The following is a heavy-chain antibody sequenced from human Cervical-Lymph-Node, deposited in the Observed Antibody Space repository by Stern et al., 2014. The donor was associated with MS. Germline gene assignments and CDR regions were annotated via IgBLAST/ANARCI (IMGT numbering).Heavy chain of an antibody. CDR1: GFTFSSYG. V-gene: IGHV3-33*01. J-gene: IGHJ6*02. CDR3: ARDCKLRYYYYGRGV. Sequence: VQLVQSGGGVVQPGRSLRLSCAESGFTFSSYGMHWVRQAPGKGLEWGAGIWYDGSNKYYADSVKGRFTISRDNSKNTLYLQMNSLRAEDTAVYYCARDCKLRYYYYGRGVWGQGTTVTVSS. D-gene: IGHD1-26*01. CDR2: IWYDGSNK.